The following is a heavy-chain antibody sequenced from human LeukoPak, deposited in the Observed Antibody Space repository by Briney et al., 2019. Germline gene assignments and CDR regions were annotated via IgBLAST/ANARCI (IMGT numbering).Heavy chain of an antibody. V-gene: IGHV6-1*01. J-gene: IGHJ3*02. Sequence: SQTLSLTCAISGDTVSSNSAAWNWIRQSPSRGLEWLGRTYYRSKWYNDYAVSVKSRITINPDTSKKQFSLQLNSVTPEDTAVYYCARGLGYCSGGSCYFDAFDIWGQGTMVTVSS. CDR1: GDTVSSNSAA. CDR3: ARGLGYCSGGSCYFDAFDI. CDR2: TYYRSKWYN. D-gene: IGHD2-15*01.